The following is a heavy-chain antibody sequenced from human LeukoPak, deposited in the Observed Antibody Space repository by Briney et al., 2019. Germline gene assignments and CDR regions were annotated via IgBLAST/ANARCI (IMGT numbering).Heavy chain of an antibody. J-gene: IGHJ4*02. CDR2: ITDSGGST. Sequence: GGSLRLSCVASGFTFSSYAMTWVRQARGKGLEWVSAITDSGGSTYYADSVKGRFIISRDNSKNTLYLQMNSLRAEDTAVYYCAKYGSGYYDFDYWGQGTLVTVSS. CDR3: AKYGSGYYDFDY. V-gene: IGHV3-23*01. CDR1: GFTFSSYA. D-gene: IGHD3-22*01.